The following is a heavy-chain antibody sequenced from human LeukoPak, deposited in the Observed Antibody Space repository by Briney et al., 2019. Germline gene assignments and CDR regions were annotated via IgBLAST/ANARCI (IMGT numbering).Heavy chain of an antibody. CDR2: INPNSGGT. CDR3: AKDYDSSGREWFDP. J-gene: IGHJ5*02. D-gene: IGHD3-22*01. V-gene: IGHV1-2*02. Sequence: ASVKVSCKASGYTFTGYYMHWVRQAPGQGLEWMGWINPNSGGTNYAQKFQGRVTMTRDTSISTAYMELSRLRSDDTAVYYCAKDYDSSGREWFDPWGQGTLVTVSS. CDR1: GYTFTGYY.